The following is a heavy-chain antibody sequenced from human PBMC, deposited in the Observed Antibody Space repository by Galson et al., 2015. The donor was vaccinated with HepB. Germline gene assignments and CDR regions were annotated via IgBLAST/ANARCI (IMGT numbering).Heavy chain of an antibody. CDR3: ARDRGYGDYPSRPTPSNWFDP. CDR1: GYTFTSYY. Sequence: SVKVSCKASGYTFTSYYMHWVRQAPGQGLEWMGIINPSGGSTSYAQKFQGRVTMTRDTSTSTVYMELSSLRSEDTAVYYCARDRGYGDYPSRPTPSNWFDPWGQGTLVTVSS. V-gene: IGHV1-46*01. D-gene: IGHD4-17*01. J-gene: IGHJ5*02. CDR2: INPSGGST.